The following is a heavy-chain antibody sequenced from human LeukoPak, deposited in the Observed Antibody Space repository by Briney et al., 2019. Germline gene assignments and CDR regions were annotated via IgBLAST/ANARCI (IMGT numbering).Heavy chain of an antibody. Sequence: SETLSLTCTVSGGFISSSSYYWGWIRQPPGKGLEWIGSIYYSGSTYYSPSLKSRVTISVDTSKNQFSLKLSSVTAADTAVYYCARGGWNKFDYWGQGTLVTVSS. D-gene: IGHD3-22*01. CDR2: IYYSGST. CDR1: GGFISSSSYY. CDR3: ARGGWNKFDY. V-gene: IGHV4-39*07. J-gene: IGHJ4*02.